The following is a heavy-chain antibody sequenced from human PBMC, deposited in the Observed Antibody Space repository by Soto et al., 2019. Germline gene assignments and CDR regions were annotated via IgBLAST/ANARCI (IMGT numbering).Heavy chain of an antibody. J-gene: IGHJ4*02. CDR2: IYWDDDR. CDR1: GFSLSTSGVG. Sequence: QITLKESGPTLVKPTQTLTLTCTFSGFSLSTSGVGVGWIRQPPGKALEWLALIYWDDDRRYSPSLRGRLTITKDTSKTQVVLTMTNMDPVDTATXXCXXXXXXXXXXXXXXXXXXGQGTLVTVSS. CDR3: XXXXXXXXXXXXXXXXX. V-gene: IGHV2-5*02.